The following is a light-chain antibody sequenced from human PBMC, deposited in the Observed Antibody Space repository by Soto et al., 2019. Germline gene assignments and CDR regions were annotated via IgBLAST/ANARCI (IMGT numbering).Light chain of an antibody. J-gene: IGKJ1*01. V-gene: IGKV3-15*01. CDR1: QSVSSN. CDR3: QQYGSSGT. Sequence: VMNPSQATMSVYPRARATLSCRASQSVSSNLAWYQQKPGQAPRLLIYGASTRATGIPARFSGSGSGTDFTLTISRLEPEDFAVYYCQQYGSSGTFGQGTKVDIK. CDR2: GAS.